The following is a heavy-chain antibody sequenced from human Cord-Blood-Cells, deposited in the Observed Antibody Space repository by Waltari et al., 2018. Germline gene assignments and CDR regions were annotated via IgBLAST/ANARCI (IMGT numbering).Heavy chain of an antibody. CDR3: ARVTSDTAMVSDY. CDR2: IYHSGGT. CDR1: GYSISSGYY. V-gene: IGHV4-38-2*01. Sequence: QVQLQESDPGLVKPSETLSLTCAVSGYSISSGYYWGWIRQPPGKGREWIGSIYHSGGTYYNPSLKSRVTISVDTSKNQFSLKLSSVTAADTAVYYCARVTSDTAMVSDYWGQGTLVTVSS. D-gene: IGHD5-18*01. J-gene: IGHJ4*02.